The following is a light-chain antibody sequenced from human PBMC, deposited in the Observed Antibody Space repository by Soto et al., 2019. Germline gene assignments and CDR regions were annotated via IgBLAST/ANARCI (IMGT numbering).Light chain of an antibody. CDR3: CSYAGTSTFYV. Sequence: QSVLTQPASVSGSPGQSITISCTGTSSDVGSYDLVSWYQQHPGKAPKFIIFEGTKRPSGVSNRFSGSKSGNTASLTISGLQAEDEADYYCCSYAGTSTFYVFGTGTKVPVL. V-gene: IGLV2-23*01. CDR2: EGT. J-gene: IGLJ1*01. CDR1: SSDVGSYDL.